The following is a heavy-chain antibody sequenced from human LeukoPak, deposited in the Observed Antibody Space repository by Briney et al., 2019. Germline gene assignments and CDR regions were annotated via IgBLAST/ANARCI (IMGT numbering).Heavy chain of an antibody. Sequence: PSATLSLTCTVSGGSISSYYWSWIRQPAGKGLELIGRIHTSGDTNYNPSLKSRVTMSVDTSKNQFSLRLSSVTAADTAVYYCAKSQGLLFPNRGYYYYMDVWGKGTTVTVSS. CDR3: AKSQGLLFPNRGYYYYMDV. CDR2: IHTSGDT. V-gene: IGHV4-4*07. CDR1: GGSISSYY. J-gene: IGHJ6*03. D-gene: IGHD2-21*01.